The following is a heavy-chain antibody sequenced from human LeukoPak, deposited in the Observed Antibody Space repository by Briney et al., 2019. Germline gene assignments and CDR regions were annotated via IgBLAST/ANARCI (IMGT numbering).Heavy chain of an antibody. CDR3: AREESGGYFDY. CDR2: INPSGSST. Sequence: ASVKVSCKASEFTFTNYYMHWVRQAPGQGLEWMGLINPSGSSTNYAQKSRGRVTMTRDTSTTTVYMELSSLRSEDTAVYYCAREESGGYFDYGGQGTLVTVSS. D-gene: IGHD2-8*02. CDR1: EFTFTNYY. J-gene: IGHJ4*02. V-gene: IGHV1-46*01.